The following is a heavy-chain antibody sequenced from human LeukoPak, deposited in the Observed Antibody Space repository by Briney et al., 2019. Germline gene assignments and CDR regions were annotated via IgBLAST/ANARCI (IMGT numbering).Heavy chain of an antibody. V-gene: IGHV4-61*02. CDR3: ARHGSIIASYDY. J-gene: IGHJ4*02. D-gene: IGHD2/OR15-2a*01. Sequence: SETLSLTCTVSGGSVSSGSYYWSWIRQPAGKGLEWIGRIYTSGSTNYNPSLKSRVTISVDTSKNQFSLKLSSVTAADTAVYYCARHGSIIASYDYWGQGTLVTVSS. CDR1: GGSVSSGSYY. CDR2: IYTSGST.